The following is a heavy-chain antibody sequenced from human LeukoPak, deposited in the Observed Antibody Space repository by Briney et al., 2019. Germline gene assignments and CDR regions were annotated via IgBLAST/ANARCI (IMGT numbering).Heavy chain of an antibody. D-gene: IGHD2-2*01. Sequence: SETLSLTCTVSGGSISSSSYYWSWIRQPPGKGLEWIGYIYYSGSTNYNPSLKSRVTISVDKSKNQFSLKLSSVTAADTAVYYCARAGVVVPAYTRTTPFDYWGQGTLVTVSS. V-gene: IGHV4-61*05. CDR1: GGSISSSSYY. J-gene: IGHJ4*02. CDR3: ARAGVVVPAYTRTTPFDY. CDR2: IYYSGST.